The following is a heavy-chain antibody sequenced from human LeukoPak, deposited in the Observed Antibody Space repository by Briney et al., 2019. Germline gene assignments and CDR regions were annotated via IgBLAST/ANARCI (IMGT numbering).Heavy chain of an antibody. V-gene: IGHV3-23*01. Sequence: GGSLRLSCAASGFTFGSYATSWVRQAPGKGLEWVSAISGSGGSTYYADSVKGRFTISRDNSKNTLYLQMNSLRAEDTAVYYCAKDRVLRFLEWSDWGQGTLVTVSS. CDR3: AKDRVLRFLEWSD. J-gene: IGHJ4*02. D-gene: IGHD3-3*01. CDR1: GFTFGSYA. CDR2: ISGSGGST.